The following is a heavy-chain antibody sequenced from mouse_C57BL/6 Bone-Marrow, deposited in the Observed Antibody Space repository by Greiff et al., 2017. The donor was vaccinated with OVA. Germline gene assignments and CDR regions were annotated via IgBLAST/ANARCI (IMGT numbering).Heavy chain of an antibody. CDR2: ISYDGSN. V-gene: IGHV3-6*01. CDR1: GYSITSGYY. Sequence: ESGPGLVKPSPSLSLTCSVTGYSITSGYYWNWIRQFPGNKLEWMGYISYDGSNNYNPSLKNRISITRDTSKNQSFLKLNSVTTEDTATYYCARDDSSGYNFDYWGQGTTLTVSS. CDR3: ARDDSSGYNFDY. J-gene: IGHJ2*01. D-gene: IGHD3-2*02.